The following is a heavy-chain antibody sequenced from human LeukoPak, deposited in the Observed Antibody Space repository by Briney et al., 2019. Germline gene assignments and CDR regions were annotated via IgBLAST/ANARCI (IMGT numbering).Heavy chain of an antibody. J-gene: IGHJ4*02. CDR3: ARGLSSSWFTQPAYH. Sequence: GRSLRLSCAASGFTFSSYEMIWVRRAPGKGLQWFAYISRSGSTIYYAESVKGRFTISRDNAKNSLHLQMNSLRGDDTAVYYCARGLSSSWFTQPAYHWGQGSPVVVYS. D-gene: IGHD6-13*01. CDR2: ISRSGSTI. V-gene: IGHV3-48*03. CDR1: GFTFSSYE.